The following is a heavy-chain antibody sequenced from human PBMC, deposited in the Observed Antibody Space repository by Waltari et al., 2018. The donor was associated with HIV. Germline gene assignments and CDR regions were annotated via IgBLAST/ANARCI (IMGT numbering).Heavy chain of an antibody. J-gene: IGHJ1*01. Sequence: QLQLRESGPGLVKPSGTLSLSCIVSGGAISRSIYFGGWIRQTPGKGLGWIGSSQNNGTTHDNPSLNSRVTISIDTSKNQFSLKVTSVTAADTAAYYCARKGWLGGRYFQHWGLGTLVTVSS. CDR1: GGAISRSIYF. CDR3: ARKGWLGGRYFQH. D-gene: IGHD6-19*01. V-gene: IGHV4-39*01. CDR2: SQNNGTT.